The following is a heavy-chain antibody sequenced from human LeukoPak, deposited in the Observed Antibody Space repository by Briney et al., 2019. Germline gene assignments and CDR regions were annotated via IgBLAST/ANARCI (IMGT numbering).Heavy chain of an antibody. D-gene: IGHD1-26*01. Sequence: GASVKVSCKVSGYTLTELSMHWVRQAPGKGLEWMGGFDPEDGETIYAQKFQGRVTMTRNTSISTAYMELSSLRSEDTAVYYCARGLNPLLRQGSYDYWGQGTLVTVSS. J-gene: IGHJ4*02. V-gene: IGHV1-24*01. CDR1: GYTLTELS. CDR3: ARGLNPLLRQGSYDY. CDR2: FDPEDGET.